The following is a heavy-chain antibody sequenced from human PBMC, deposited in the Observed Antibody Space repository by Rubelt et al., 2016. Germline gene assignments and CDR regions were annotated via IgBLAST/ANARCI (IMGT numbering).Heavy chain of an antibody. J-gene: IGHJ4*02. CDR2: INHSGAKGGGTT. Sequence: QEQLQQWGAELLKPSETLSLTCTVSGGSISGYYWSWIRQPPGKGLEWIGEINHSGAKGGGTTNYNPSLKGRVTIAVDTSKNQFSRKLGSVTAADTAVYYCARLIIATHPDYWGQGTLVTVSS. CDR1: GGSISGYY. V-gene: IGHV4-34*01. D-gene: IGHD2-15*01. CDR3: ARLIIATHPDY.